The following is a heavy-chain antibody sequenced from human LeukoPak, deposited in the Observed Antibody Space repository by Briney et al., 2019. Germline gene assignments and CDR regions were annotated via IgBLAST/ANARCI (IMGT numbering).Heavy chain of an antibody. Sequence: SETLSLTCTVSGGSISSGGYYWGWIRQPPGKGLEWIGSIYHSGSTYYNPSLKSRVTISVDTSKNQFSLKLSSVTAADTAVYYCARVSGQGTRYYYMEVWGKGTTVTVSS. J-gene: IGHJ6*03. CDR2: IYHSGST. CDR3: ARVSGQGTRYYYMEV. CDR1: GGSISSGGYY. D-gene: IGHD3-10*01. V-gene: IGHV4-39*07.